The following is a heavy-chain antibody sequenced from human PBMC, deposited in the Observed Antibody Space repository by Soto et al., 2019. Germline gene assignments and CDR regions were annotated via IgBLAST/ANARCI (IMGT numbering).Heavy chain of an antibody. CDR2: IYYSGST. Sequence: QVQLQESGPGLVKPSQTLSLTCTVSGGSISSGGYYWSWIRQHPGKGLEWIGYIYYSGSTYYNPSLNRRITITVDTSKNQFSLKLSSVTAADTAVYYCARGGNYYDSSVFDYWGQGTLVTVSS. D-gene: IGHD3-22*01. CDR1: GGSISSGGYY. CDR3: ARGGNYYDSSVFDY. V-gene: IGHV4-31*03. J-gene: IGHJ4*02.